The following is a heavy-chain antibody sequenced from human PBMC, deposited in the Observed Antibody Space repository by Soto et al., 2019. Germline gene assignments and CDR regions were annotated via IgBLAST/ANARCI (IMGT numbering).Heavy chain of an antibody. Sequence: GGSLRLSCVASGFTFTNAWMSWVRQAPGKGLEWVGRVKSKSDGGRTDYAPPVKGRFTISRDDSQSTLYLQMNSLKIEDTGVYYCTTDSAMSLIPAVGYWGQGTQVTVSS. CDR1: GFTFTNAW. CDR3: TTDSAMSLIPAVGY. D-gene: IGHD2-2*01. CDR2: VKSKSDGGRT. J-gene: IGHJ4*02. V-gene: IGHV3-15*01.